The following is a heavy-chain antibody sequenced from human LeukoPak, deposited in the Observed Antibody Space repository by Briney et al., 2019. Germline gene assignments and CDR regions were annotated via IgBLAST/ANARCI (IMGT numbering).Heavy chain of an antibody. V-gene: IGHV4-34*01. J-gene: IGHJ4*02. Sequence: PSETLSLTCTVSGGSISSYYWSWIRQPPGKGLEWIGEINHSGSTNYNPSLKSRVTISVDTSKNQFSLKLSSVTAADTAVYYCARGSNGNYDILTGYYWAEYYFDYWGQGTLVTVSS. CDR3: ARGSNGNYDILTGYYWAEYYFDY. CDR2: INHSGST. CDR1: GGSISSYY. D-gene: IGHD3-9*01.